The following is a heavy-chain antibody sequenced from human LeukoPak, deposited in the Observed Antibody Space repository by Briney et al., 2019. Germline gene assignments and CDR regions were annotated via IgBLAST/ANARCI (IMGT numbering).Heavy chain of an antibody. CDR3: ARVQGSFDY. V-gene: IGHV3-30-3*01. J-gene: IGHJ4*02. D-gene: IGHD3-10*01. CDR1: GFTFSSYA. Sequence: GGSLRLSCAASGFTFSSYAMHWVRQAPGKGLEWVAVISYDGSSKYYADSVKGRYTISRDNSKNTLYLQMNSLRAEDTAVYYCARVQGSFDYWGQGTLVTVSS. CDR2: ISYDGSSK.